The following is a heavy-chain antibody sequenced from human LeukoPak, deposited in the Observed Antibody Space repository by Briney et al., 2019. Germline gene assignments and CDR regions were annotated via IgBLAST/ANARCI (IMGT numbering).Heavy chain of an antibody. V-gene: IGHV3-23*01. CDR1: EFTFSSYG. CDR3: AKGLRAILPADFDS. J-gene: IGHJ4*02. D-gene: IGHD2-2*01. Sequence: GGSLRLSCAASEFTFSSYGMTWVRQAPGKGLEWVSGISGSGDITYYADSVKGRFTISRDNSKNTLYLQMNSLRVEDTAVYYCAKGLRAILPADFDSWGQGTLVTVSS. CDR2: ISGSGDIT.